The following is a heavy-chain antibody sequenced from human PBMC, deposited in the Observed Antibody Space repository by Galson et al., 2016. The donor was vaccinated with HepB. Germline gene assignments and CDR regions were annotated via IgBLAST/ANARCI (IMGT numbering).Heavy chain of an antibody. Sequence: CAISGDSVSSKYATWNWIRHSPSRGLEWLGRTYYRSKWYNDYAVPVKSRININPDTSKNQFSLQLDSVTPEDTAVYYCAREFVSSVTHWGQGILVTVSS. CDR1: GDSVSSKYAT. CDR3: AREFVSSVTH. V-gene: IGHV6-1*01. CDR2: TYYRSKWYN. D-gene: IGHD6-6*01. J-gene: IGHJ4*02.